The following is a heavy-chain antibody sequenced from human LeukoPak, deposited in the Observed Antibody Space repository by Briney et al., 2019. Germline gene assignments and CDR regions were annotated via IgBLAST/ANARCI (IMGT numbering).Heavy chain of an antibody. J-gene: IGHJ4*02. V-gene: IGHV1-69*13. D-gene: IGHD1-26*01. CDR1: GGTFSSYA. CDR2: IIPIFGTA. Sequence: ASVKVSCKASGGTFSSYAISWVRQAPGQGLEWMGGIIPIFGTANYAQKFQGRVTITADESTSTAYMELSSLRSEDTAVYYCARRLVGASYLDYWGQGTLVTVSS. CDR3: ARRLVGASYLDY.